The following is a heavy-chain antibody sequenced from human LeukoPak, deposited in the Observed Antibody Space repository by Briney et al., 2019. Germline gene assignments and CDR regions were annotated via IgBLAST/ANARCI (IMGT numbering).Heavy chain of an antibody. D-gene: IGHD4-17*01. Sequence: GGSLRLSCAASGFTFADYAMHWVRQAPGKGLEWVSGISWSSGSIGYADSVKGRFTISRDNAENSLFLQMNSLRPEDTALYYCAKDARYGDYGEYYFDYWGQGTLVTVSS. CDR1: GFTFADYA. J-gene: IGHJ4*02. CDR3: AKDARYGDYGEYYFDY. V-gene: IGHV3-9*01. CDR2: ISWSSGSI.